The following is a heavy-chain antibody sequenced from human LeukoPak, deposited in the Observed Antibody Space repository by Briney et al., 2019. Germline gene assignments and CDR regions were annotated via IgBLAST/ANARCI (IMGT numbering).Heavy chain of an antibody. D-gene: IGHD2-15*01. CDR1: GGTFSSYA. Sequence: SVKVSCKASGGTFSSYAFSWVRQAPGQGLEWMGGVIPIFATANYAQKFQGRVTITADRSTSTAYMELSSLRSEDTAVYYCARARRFCSGVSCYSEFDYWGQGTLVTVSS. CDR2: VIPIFATA. V-gene: IGHV1-69*06. J-gene: IGHJ4*02. CDR3: ARARRFCSGVSCYSEFDY.